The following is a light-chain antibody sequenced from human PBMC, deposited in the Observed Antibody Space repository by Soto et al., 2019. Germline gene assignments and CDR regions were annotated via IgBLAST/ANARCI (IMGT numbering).Light chain of an antibody. CDR2: EGS. CDR3: SSYAGSNNFV. V-gene: IGLV2-14*02. J-gene: IGLJ1*01. CDR1: SSAVGSYRF. Sequence: QSALTQPASVSGSPGQSITISCTGSSSAVGSYRFVSWYQHHPGKVPKLIIYEGSKRPSGVSNRFSGSKSGNTASLTVSGLQAEDEAHYYCSSYAGSNNFVFGTGTKLTVL.